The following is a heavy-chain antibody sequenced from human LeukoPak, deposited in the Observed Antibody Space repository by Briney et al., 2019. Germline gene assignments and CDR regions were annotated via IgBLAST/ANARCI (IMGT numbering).Heavy chain of an antibody. CDR1: GFTFNDYF. J-gene: IGHJ4*02. V-gene: IGHV3-11*01. CDR2: ISGGGSII. D-gene: IGHD3-22*01. CDR3: ARDIGSSGYYSDY. Sequence: GGSLRLSCAASGFTFNDYFMSWIRQAPGKGLEWVSYISGGGSIIYYADSVKGRFTISRDNAKNSLYLQMNSLRAEDTALYHCARDIGSSGYYSDYWGQGTLVTVSS.